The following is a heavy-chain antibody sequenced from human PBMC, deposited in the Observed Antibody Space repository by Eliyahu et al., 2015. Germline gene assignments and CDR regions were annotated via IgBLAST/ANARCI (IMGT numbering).Heavy chain of an antibody. V-gene: IGHV4-34*01. CDR2: INHSGST. D-gene: IGHD3-10*01. CDR3: ASVWFGDYPRRSRLGEGFDY. Sequence: QVQLQQWGAGLLKPSETLSLTCAVYGGSFXXYYWSWIRQPPGKGLEWIGEINHSGSTNYNPSLKSRVTISVDTSKNQFSLKLSSVTAADTAVYYCASVWFGDYPRRSRLGEGFDYWGQGTLVTVSS. CDR1: GGSFXXYY. J-gene: IGHJ4*02.